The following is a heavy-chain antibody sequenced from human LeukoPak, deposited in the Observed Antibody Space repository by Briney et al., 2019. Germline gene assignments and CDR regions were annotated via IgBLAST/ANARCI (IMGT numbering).Heavy chain of an antibody. CDR1: GFTFSSYG. V-gene: IGHV3-30*18. D-gene: IGHD6-19*01. CDR2: ISYDGSNK. CDR3: AKGNRHSSGWSGFDP. J-gene: IGHJ5*02. Sequence: GGSLRLSCAASGFTFSSYGMHWVRQAPGKGLEWVAVISYDGSNKYYADSVKGRFTISRDNSKNTLYLQMNSLRAEDTAVYYCAKGNRHSSGWSGFDPWGQGTLVTVSS.